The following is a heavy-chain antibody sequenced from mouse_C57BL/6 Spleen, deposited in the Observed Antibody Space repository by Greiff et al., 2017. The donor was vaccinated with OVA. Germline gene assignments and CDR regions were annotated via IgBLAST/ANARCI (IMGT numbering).Heavy chain of an antibody. CDR2: ISDGGSYT. CDR1: GFTFSSYA. CDR3: ARLTGTGYFDV. V-gene: IGHV5-4*01. Sequence: EVHLVESGGGLVKPGGSLKLSCAASGFTFSSYAMSWVRQTPEKRLEWVATISDGGSYTYYPDNVKGRFTISRDSAKNNLYLQMSHLKSEDTAMYYCARLTGTGYFDVWGTGTTVTVSS. J-gene: IGHJ1*03. D-gene: IGHD4-1*01.